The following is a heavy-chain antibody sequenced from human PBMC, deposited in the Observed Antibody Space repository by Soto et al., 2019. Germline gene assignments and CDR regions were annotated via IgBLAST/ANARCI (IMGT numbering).Heavy chain of an antibody. CDR1: PFTFSSYW. Sequence: WGSRRLSCAASPFTFSSYWMHCVRQAPGDRLLWVSYVNPDGSRTKDSESLNGPFTISRQNARKTLYLRMKSLRAEDTAVYYCARDNNWSYVLWGRRPMVTVSS. V-gene: IGHV3-74*03. CDR2: VNPDGSRT. J-gene: IGHJ4*02. D-gene: IGHD1-1*01. CDR3: ARDNNWSYVL.